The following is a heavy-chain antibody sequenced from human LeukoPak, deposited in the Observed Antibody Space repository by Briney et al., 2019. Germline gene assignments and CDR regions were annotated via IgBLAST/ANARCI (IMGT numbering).Heavy chain of an antibody. Sequence: PSETLSLTCTVSGGSISTSSYYWGWIRQPPGKGLEWIGSIYYSGSTYYNPSLKSRFTISVDTSKNQFSLKLSSVTAADTAVFYCARHRGIAAAATGYNWFDPWGQGTLVTVSS. CDR1: GGSISTSSYY. J-gene: IGHJ5*02. CDR3: ARHRGIAAAATGYNWFDP. CDR2: IYYSGST. D-gene: IGHD6-13*01. V-gene: IGHV4-39*01.